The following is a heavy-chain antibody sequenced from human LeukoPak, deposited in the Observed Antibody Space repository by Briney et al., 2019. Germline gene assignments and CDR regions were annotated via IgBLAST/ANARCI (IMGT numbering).Heavy chain of an antibody. J-gene: IGHJ3*02. V-gene: IGHV3-30*02. CDR3: AKGWLLREGGSDI. Sequence: GGSLRLSCAASGFTFSSYGMHWVRQAPGKGLEWVAFIRYDGSNKYYADSVKGRFTISRDNSKNTLYLQMNSLRAEDTAVYYCAKGWLLREGGSDIWGQGTMVTVSS. CDR1: GFTFSSYG. CDR2: IRYDGSNK. D-gene: IGHD3-22*01.